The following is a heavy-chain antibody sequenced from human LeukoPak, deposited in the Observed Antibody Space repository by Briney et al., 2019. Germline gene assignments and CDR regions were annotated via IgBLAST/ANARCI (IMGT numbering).Heavy chain of an antibody. V-gene: IGHV1-8*01. D-gene: IGHD3-22*01. Sequence: GASVKVSCKASGYTFTSYDINWVRQATGQGLEWMGWMNPNSGNTGYAQKFQGRVTMTRNTSISTAYMELSSLRSEDTAVYYCARGTPYYYEGGTDYWGQGTLVTVSS. CDR3: ARGTPYYYEGGTDY. CDR2: MNPNSGNT. CDR1: GYTFTSYD. J-gene: IGHJ4*02.